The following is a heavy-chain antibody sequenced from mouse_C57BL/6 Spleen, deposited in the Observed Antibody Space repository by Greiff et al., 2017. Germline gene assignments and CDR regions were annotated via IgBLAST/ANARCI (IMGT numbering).Heavy chain of an antibody. CDR2: ISNGGGST. Sequence: EVQGVESGGGLVQPGGSLKLSCAASGFTFSDYYMYWVRQTPEKRLEWVAYISNGGGSTYYPDTVKGRFTISRDNAKNTLYLQMSRLKSEDTAMYYCARHLSAYYSNYGGFAYWGQGTLVTVSA. J-gene: IGHJ3*01. D-gene: IGHD2-5*01. CDR3: ARHLSAYYSNYGGFAY. V-gene: IGHV5-12*01. CDR1: GFTFSDYY.